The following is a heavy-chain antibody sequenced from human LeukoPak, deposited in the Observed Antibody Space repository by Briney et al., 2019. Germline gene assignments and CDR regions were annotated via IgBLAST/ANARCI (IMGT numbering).Heavy chain of an antibody. CDR3: ARGSAYYYDSSGYPTFDY. D-gene: IGHD3-22*01. Sequence: SETLSLTCTASGGSISSYHWSWIRQPPGQGLEWIGYIYYSGSTNYNTSLKSRVTISVDTSKNQFSLKLSSVTAADTDVYYCARGSAYYYDSSGYPTFDYWGQGTLVTVSS. CDR1: GGSISSYH. CDR2: IYYSGST. J-gene: IGHJ4*02. V-gene: IGHV4-59*01.